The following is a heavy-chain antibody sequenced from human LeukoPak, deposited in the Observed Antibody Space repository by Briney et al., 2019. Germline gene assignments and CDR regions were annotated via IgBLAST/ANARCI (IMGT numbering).Heavy chain of an antibody. V-gene: IGHV3-23*01. J-gene: IGHJ5*02. D-gene: IGHD2-2*01. CDR2: ISGSGGST. CDR1: GFTFSSYA. CDR3: AKGSINSELGYCSGTSCSLDS. Sequence: GGSLRLSCAASGFTFSSYAMSWVRQAPGKGLEWVSAISGSGGSTYYADSVKGRFTISRDNSKNTLYLQMNSLRAEDTAIYYCAKGSINSELGYCSGTSCSLDSWGQGTLVTVSS.